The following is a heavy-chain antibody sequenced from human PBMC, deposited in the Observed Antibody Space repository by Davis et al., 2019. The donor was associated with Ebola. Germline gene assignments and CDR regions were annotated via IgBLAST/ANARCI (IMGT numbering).Heavy chain of an antibody. J-gene: IGHJ4*02. CDR1: GDTFSSYA. V-gene: IGHV1-69*13. CDR2: IIPIFGTA. D-gene: IGHD4-11*01. Sequence: AASVKVSCKASGDTFSSYAISWVRQAPGQGLEWMGGIIPIFGTANYAQKFQGIVTITADESTSTAYMELSSLRSEDTAVYYCARAGSNYGIRYYFDYWGQGTLVTVSS. CDR3: ARAGSNYGIRYYFDY.